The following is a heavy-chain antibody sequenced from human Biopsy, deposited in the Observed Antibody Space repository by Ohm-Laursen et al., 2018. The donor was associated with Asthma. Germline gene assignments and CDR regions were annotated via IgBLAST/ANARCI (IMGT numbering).Heavy chain of an antibody. J-gene: IGHJ4*02. D-gene: IGHD3-10*01. CDR3: GRERSYMVDY. CDR2: IYSGGTS. V-gene: IGHV3-66*01. Sequence: SLRLPCSASGFAVSRDYMFWVRQAPGKGLEWVSVIYSGGTSHTADSVRGRFTISRDYSKNTLYLQMHSLRAEDTALYYCGRERSYMVDYWGQGTLVSVSS. CDR1: GFAVSRDY.